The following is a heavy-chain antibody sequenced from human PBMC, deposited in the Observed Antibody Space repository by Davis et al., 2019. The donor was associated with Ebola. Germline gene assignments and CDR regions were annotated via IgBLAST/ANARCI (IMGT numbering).Heavy chain of an antibody. D-gene: IGHD3-16*01. CDR1: GFTFDDYA. V-gene: IGHV3-43*02. CDR3: AKEIEGFWGSAPASYYYYGMDV. Sequence: PGGSLRLSCAASGFTFDDYATHWVRQGPGKGLEWVSVISGDGGSTYYEDSVKGRFTISRDNSKNSLYLQMNSLRTEDTASYYCAKEIEGFWGSAPASYYYYGMDVWGQGTTVTVSS. J-gene: IGHJ6*02. CDR2: ISGDGGST.